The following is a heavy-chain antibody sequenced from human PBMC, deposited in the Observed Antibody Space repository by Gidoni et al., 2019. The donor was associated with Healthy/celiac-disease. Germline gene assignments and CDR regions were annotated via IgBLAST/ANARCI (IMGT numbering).Heavy chain of an antibody. CDR1: GGSFSGYY. CDR2: INHSGST. CDR3: ARGLGYGSSWYQKLHIDY. J-gene: IGHJ4*02. Sequence: QVQLQQWGAGLLKPSETLSLTCAVYGGSFSGYYWSWIRQPPGKGLEWIGEINHSGSTNYNPSLKSRVTISVDTSKNQFSLKLSSVTAADTAVYYCARGLGYGSSWYQKLHIDYWGQGTLVTVSS. V-gene: IGHV4-34*01. D-gene: IGHD6-13*01.